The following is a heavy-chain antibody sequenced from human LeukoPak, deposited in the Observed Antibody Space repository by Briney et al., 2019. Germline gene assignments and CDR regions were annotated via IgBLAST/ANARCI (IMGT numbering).Heavy chain of an antibody. V-gene: IGHV4-30-4*01. CDR1: GGSISSGDYY. Sequence: SETLSLTCTVSGGSISSGDYYWSWIRQPPGKGLEWSGYIYYSGSTYCNPSIKSRVTISVDTSKTQFSLKLISVTAAYTAVYHRARLTYYYGSGSFQFDYWGQGTLVTVSS. CDR3: ARLTYYYGSGSFQFDY. J-gene: IGHJ4*02. CDR2: IYYSGST. D-gene: IGHD3-10*01.